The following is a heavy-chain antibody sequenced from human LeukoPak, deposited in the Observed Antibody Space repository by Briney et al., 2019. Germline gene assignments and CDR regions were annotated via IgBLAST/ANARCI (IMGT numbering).Heavy chain of an antibody. CDR3: ARDNPAVHTDRFDP. D-gene: IGHD2-2*01. CDR2: IYYSGST. V-gene: IGHV4-31*03. Sequence: SETLSLTCTVSGGSISSGGYYWSWIRQHPGKGLEWIGYIYYSGSTYYNPSLKSRVTISVDTSKNQFSLKLSSVTAADTAVYYCARDNPAVHTDRFDPWGQGTLVTVSS. CDR1: GGSISSGGYY. J-gene: IGHJ5*02.